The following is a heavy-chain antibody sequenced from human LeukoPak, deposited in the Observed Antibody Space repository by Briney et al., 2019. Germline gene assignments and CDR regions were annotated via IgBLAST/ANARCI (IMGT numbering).Heavy chain of an antibody. D-gene: IGHD2-21*02. J-gene: IGHJ4*02. Sequence: GGSLRLSCAASGFTFSSYWMHWVRQAPGKGLEWVSVIYSGGSTYYADSVKGRFTISRDNSKNTLYLQMNSLRAEDTAVYYCARSYCGGDCYPAFFDYWGQGTLVTVSS. CDR3: ARSYCGGDCYPAFFDY. CDR2: IYSGGST. V-gene: IGHV3-53*01. CDR1: GFTFSSYW.